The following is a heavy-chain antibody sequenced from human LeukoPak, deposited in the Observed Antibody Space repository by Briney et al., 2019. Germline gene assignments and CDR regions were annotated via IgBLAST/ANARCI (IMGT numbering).Heavy chain of an antibody. CDR2: IKQDGSEK. J-gene: IGHJ4*02. CDR1: GFTFSSYW. Sequence: GGSLRPSCAASGFTFSSYWMSWVRQAPGKGLEWVANIKQDGSEKYYVDSVKGRFTISRDNAKNSLYLQMNSLQAEDTAVYYCASTYGDRYYFDYWGQGTLVTVSS. D-gene: IGHD4-17*01. CDR3: ASTYGDRYYFDY. V-gene: IGHV3-7*01.